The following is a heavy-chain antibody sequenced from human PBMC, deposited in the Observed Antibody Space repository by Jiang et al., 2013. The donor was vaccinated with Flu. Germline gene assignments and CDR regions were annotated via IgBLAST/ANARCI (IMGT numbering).Heavy chain of an antibody. CDR2: IYNSGNT. V-gene: IGHV4-59*01. Sequence: PGLVKPSETLSLTCTVSGGSISGYYWTWIRRPPGKGLEWIGYIYNSGNTNYNPSLKSRVTMSVDTSKNQFSLNLSSVTAADTAVYYCARDGAARFDYWGQGALVTVSS. D-gene: IGHD3-16*01. J-gene: IGHJ4*02. CDR3: ARDGAARFDY. CDR1: GGSISGYY.